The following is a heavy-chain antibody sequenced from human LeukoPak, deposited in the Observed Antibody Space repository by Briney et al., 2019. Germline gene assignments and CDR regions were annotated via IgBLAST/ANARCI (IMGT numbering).Heavy chain of an antibody. Sequence: SETLSLTCAVYGGSFSGYYWSWIRQPPGKGLEWFGEINHSGSTNYNPSLKSRVTISVDTSKNQFSLKLSSVTAADTAVYYCARLDVVVPAARWSLGLGYYYYYGMDVWGQGTTVTVSS. D-gene: IGHD2-2*01. CDR2: INHSGST. CDR1: GGSFSGYY. V-gene: IGHV4-34*01. CDR3: ARLDVVVPAARWSLGLGYYYYYGMDV. J-gene: IGHJ6*02.